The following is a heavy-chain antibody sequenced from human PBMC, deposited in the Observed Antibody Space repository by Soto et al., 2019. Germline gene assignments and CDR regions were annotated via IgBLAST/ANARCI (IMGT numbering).Heavy chain of an antibody. Sequence: ASVKVSCKASGYTFTGYYMHWVRQAPGQGLEWMGWINPNSGGTNYAQKFQGRVTMTRDTSISTAYMELSRLRSDDTAVYYCASYHRGGDDFWSDYHYHAFDIWSQGTMVTVSS. D-gene: IGHD3-3*01. J-gene: IGHJ3*02. CDR3: ASYHRGGDDFWSDYHYHAFDI. CDR2: INPNSGGT. V-gene: IGHV1-2*02. CDR1: GYTFTGYY.